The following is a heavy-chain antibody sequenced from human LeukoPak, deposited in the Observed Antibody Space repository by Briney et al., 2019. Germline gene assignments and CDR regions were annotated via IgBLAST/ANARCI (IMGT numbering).Heavy chain of an antibody. CDR1: GYSFTSYW. Sequence: GASLKISCKGSGYSFTSYWIGWVRPMPGKGLEWMGIIYPGDSDTRYSPSFQGQVTISADKSISTAYLQWSSLKASDTAMYYCARQYLSGTPWFDPWGQGTLVTVSS. CDR2: IYPGDSDT. V-gene: IGHV5-51*01. CDR3: ARQYLSGTPWFDP. J-gene: IGHJ5*02. D-gene: IGHD6-19*01.